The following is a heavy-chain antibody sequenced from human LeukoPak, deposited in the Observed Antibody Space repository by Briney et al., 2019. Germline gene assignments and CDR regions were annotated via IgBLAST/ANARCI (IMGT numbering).Heavy chain of an antibody. CDR2: IRDDGGEI. Sequence: GGSLRLSCEASGFIFSSYWMSWVRQAPGKGLEWVANIRDDGGEIYYVDSVKGRFTISRDNAKSSLFLQMNSLRAEDAAVYYCARDKPRGSYYGSIDSWGQGTLVTVSS. V-gene: IGHV3-7*01. CDR1: GFIFSSYW. D-gene: IGHD1-26*01. J-gene: IGHJ4*02. CDR3: ARDKPRGSYYGSIDS.